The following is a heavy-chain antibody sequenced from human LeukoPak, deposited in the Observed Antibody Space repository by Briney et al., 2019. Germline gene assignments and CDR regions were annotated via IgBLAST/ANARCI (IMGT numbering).Heavy chain of an antibody. V-gene: IGHV3-49*04. Sequence: GGSLRLSCTTSGFTFGDYAMSWVRQAPGKGLEWVGFIRSKTYGGTTEYAASVKGRSTISRDDSKSIAYLQMNSLKTEDTAVYSCTRGTVYGGNLFWGQGTLVTVSS. D-gene: IGHD4-23*01. CDR2: IRSKTYGGTT. CDR3: TRGTVYGGNLF. CDR1: GFTFGDYA. J-gene: IGHJ4*02.